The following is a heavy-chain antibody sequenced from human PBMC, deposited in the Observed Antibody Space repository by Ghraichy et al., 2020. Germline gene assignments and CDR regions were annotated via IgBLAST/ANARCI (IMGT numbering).Heavy chain of an antibody. Sequence: GGSLRLSCAASGFTFSSYGMHWVRQAPGKGLEWVAVISYDGSNKYYADSVKGRFTISRDNSKNTLYLQMNSLRAEDTAVYYCAKELPEYGDYTNYFDYWGQGTLFTVSS. CDR2: ISYDGSNK. J-gene: IGHJ4*02. CDR1: GFTFSSYG. V-gene: IGHV3-30*18. CDR3: AKELPEYGDYTNYFDY. D-gene: IGHD4-17*01.